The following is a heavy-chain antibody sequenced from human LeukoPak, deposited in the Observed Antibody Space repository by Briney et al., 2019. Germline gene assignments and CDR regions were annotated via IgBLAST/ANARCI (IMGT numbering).Heavy chain of an antibody. CDR3: ARGDSSGARKYYYYYMDV. Sequence: SETLSLTCAVYDGTSDAYYWSWIRQPPGKGLEWIGYIYYSGSTNYNPSLKSRVTISVDTSKNQFSLKLSFVTAADTAVYYCARGDSSGARKYYYYYMDVWGKGTTVTVSS. CDR1: DGTSDAYY. V-gene: IGHV4-59*01. CDR2: IYYSGST. D-gene: IGHD1-14*01. J-gene: IGHJ6*03.